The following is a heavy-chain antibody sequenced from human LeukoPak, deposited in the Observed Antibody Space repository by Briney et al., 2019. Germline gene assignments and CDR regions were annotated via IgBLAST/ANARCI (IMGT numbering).Heavy chain of an antibody. Sequence: GGSLRLSCAASGLTFGSYWMHWVRHAPGKGLVWVSRVNGDGSATNYADSVKGRFTISRDNAKNTLYLQMNSLRAEDTAFYYCAKDGDYGDLDYWGQGTLVTVSS. V-gene: IGHV3-74*01. CDR1: GLTFGSYW. CDR3: AKDGDYGDLDY. CDR2: VNGDGSAT. J-gene: IGHJ4*02. D-gene: IGHD4-17*01.